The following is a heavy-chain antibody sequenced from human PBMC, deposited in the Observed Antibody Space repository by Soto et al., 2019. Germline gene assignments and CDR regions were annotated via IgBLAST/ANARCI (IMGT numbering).Heavy chain of an antibody. CDR2: IYYSGST. V-gene: IGHV4-59*08. CDR1: GGSMSSYY. J-gene: IGHJ3*02. Sequence: SXTLSLTCTVSGGSMSSYYWSWIRQPPVKGLEWIGYIYYSGSTNYNPSLKSRVTISVDTSKNQFSLKLSSVTAADTAVYYCASRRTRGYAFDIWGQGTMVTVSS. CDR3: ASRRTRGYAFDI. D-gene: IGHD3-10*01.